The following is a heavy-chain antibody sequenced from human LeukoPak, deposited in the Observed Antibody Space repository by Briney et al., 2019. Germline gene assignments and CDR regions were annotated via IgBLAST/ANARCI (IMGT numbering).Heavy chain of an antibody. Sequence: GGSLRLSCVVSGFTLSSYWMAWVRQAPGKGLEWVASIRQDGGEGNYVDSVKGRFTISRDNAKNSLYLQMNSLRAEDTAVYYCARGLAFEYWGQGTLVTVSS. CDR3: ARGLAFEY. J-gene: IGHJ4*02. CDR2: IRQDGGEG. V-gene: IGHV3-7*01. CDR1: GFTLSSYW.